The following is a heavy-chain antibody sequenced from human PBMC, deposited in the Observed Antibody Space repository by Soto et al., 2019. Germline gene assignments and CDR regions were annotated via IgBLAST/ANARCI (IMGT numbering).Heavy chain of an antibody. CDR1: GFPFTTYG. CDR2: ISYDGSNT. CDR3: VGGQYYVDY. Sequence: QVQLVESGGGVVQPGRSLRLSCAASGFPFTTYGMHWVREGPDKGLEWVAVISYDGSNTYYADSVKGRFTISRDNSKNTLYLQMNSLRPEDTALYYCVGGQYYVDYRGQGTLVTVSS. D-gene: IGHD3-10*01. V-gene: IGHV3-30*03. J-gene: IGHJ4*02.